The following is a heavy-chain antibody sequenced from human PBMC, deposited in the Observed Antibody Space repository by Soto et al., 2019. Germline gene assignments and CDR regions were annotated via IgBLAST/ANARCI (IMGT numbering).Heavy chain of an antibody. D-gene: IGHD2-21*02. V-gene: IGHV1-2*02. J-gene: IGHJ4*02. CDR2: INTNNGGT. Sequence: ASVKVSCKASGYTFTGYLMHWVRQAPGQGLEWMGWINTNNGGTNSAQKFQGRVTVTEDPSTDTAYMQLSSLRYEDTAIYYCATGDQLSAEVTGISFSFWGQGTLVTVSS. CDR1: GYTFTGYL. CDR3: ATGDQLSAEVTGISFSF.